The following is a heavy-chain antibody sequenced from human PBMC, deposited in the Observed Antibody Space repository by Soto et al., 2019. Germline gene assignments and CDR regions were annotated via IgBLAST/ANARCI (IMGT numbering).Heavy chain of an antibody. CDR3: ARDHMVRGTGWYYYYGMDV. J-gene: IGHJ6*02. Sequence: ASVKVSCKASGYTFTSYGISWVRQAPGQGLEWMGWISAYNGNTNYAQKLQGRGTMTTDTSTSTAYMELRSLRSDDTAVYYCARDHMVRGTGWYYYYGMDVWGQGTTVTVSS. CDR1: GYTFTSYG. CDR2: ISAYNGNT. D-gene: IGHD3-10*01. V-gene: IGHV1-18*04.